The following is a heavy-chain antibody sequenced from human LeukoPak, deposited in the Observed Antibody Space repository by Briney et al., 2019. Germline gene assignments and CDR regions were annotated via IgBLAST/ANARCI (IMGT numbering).Heavy chain of an antibody. CDR2: TYYSGST. J-gene: IGHJ4*02. Sequence: SETLSLTCTVSGGSISSSYWSWIRQPPGKGLEWLGYTYYSGSTNYNPSLKSRVTISVDTSKNRFSLKLTSVTAADTAVYYCARLYYDSSALDQWGQGTLVTVSS. CDR3: ARLYYDSSALDQ. CDR1: GGSISSSY. V-gene: IGHV4-59*08. D-gene: IGHD3-22*01.